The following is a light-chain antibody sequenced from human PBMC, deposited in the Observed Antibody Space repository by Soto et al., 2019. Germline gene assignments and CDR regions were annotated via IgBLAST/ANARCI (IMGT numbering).Light chain of an antibody. J-gene: IGKJ2*01. V-gene: IGKV3-15*01. Sequence: EIMMTQSPGTLSVSPGERATLSCRASQSVSSNLAWYQQKPGQAPRLLIYGASTRATGIPARFSGSGSGTEFTLTISSLQSEDFAVYYCQQYNNWPFYTFGQGTKLEIK. CDR1: QSVSSN. CDR3: QQYNNWPFYT. CDR2: GAS.